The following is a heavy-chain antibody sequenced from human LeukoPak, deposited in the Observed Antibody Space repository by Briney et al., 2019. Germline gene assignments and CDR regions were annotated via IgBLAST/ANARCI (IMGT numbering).Heavy chain of an antibody. D-gene: IGHD2-15*01. V-gene: IGHV3-23*01. CDR2: ISGSDGST. CDR3: AKGRGYCTGGSCYSDY. Sequence: GGSLRLSCAASRFTFSSSAMSWVRQAPGKGLEWVSTISGSDGSTYYADSVKGRFTISRDNSKNTLYLQMNSLRVEDTAIYYCAKGRGYCTGGSCYSDYWGQGTLVTVSS. J-gene: IGHJ4*02. CDR1: RFTFSSSA.